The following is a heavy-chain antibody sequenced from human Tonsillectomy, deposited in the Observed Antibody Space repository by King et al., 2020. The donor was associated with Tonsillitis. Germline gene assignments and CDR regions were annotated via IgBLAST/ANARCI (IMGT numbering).Heavy chain of an antibody. V-gene: IGHV3-30*02. CDR1: GFTFRSYG. Sequence: VQLVESGGGMVQPEGSLRLSCAASGFTFRSYGMHWVRQAPGKGLEWVAFIRYDGSIKSYTDSVKGRFTISRDNSKNTLYLQMHSLRAEDTAVYYCAKDLLGGAMDYWGQGTLVTVSS. CDR3: AKDLLGGAMDY. D-gene: IGHD3-16*01. J-gene: IGHJ4*02. CDR2: IRYDGSIK.